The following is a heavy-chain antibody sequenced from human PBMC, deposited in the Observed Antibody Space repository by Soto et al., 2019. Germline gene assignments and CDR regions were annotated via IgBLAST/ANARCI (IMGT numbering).Heavy chain of an antibody. D-gene: IGHD2-21*02. J-gene: IGHJ6*02. CDR3: ARDNAYCGGDCDPSYCYYGMDV. Sequence: VASVKVSCKASGGTFSSYAISWVRQAPGQGLEWMGGIIPIFGTANYAQKLQGRVTITADESTSTAYMELSSLRSEDTAVYYCARDNAYCGGDCDPSYCYYGMDVWGQGTTVTVSS. V-gene: IGHV1-69*13. CDR1: GGTFSSYA. CDR2: IIPIFGTA.